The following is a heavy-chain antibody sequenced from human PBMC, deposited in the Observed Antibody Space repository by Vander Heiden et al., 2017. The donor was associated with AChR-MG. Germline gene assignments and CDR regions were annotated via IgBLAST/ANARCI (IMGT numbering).Heavy chain of an antibody. V-gene: IGHV1-2*02. CDR2: INPKSGGT. CDR1: GYTFTAYH. J-gene: IGHJ3*01. CDR3: ARADSAAWYGAFDV. D-gene: IGHD6-13*01. Sequence: QVQLVQSGAEVKNSGTSVNVSCKASGYTFTAYHIHWVRQAPGQGLEWMGWINPKSGGTKYAQNFQGRVTLTTDTSITTAYMELYLTTSDDTAVYYCARADSAAWYGAFDVWCQGSLVIVSS.